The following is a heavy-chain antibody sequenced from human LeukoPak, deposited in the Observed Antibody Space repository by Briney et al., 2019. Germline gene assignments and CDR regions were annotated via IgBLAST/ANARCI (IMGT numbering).Heavy chain of an antibody. J-gene: IGHJ4*02. CDR1: GFTVSSNY. CDR2: IKKDGSEK. D-gene: IGHD5-18*01. V-gene: IGHV3-7*01. CDR3: ARHLSGITGYTYGRGIDY. Sequence: GGSLRLSCAASGFTVSSNYMSWVRQAPGKGLEWVANIKKDGSEKYYVDSVKGRFTISRDNAKTSLYLQMNSLRAEDTAVYYCARHLSGITGYTYGRGIDYWGQGTLVTVSS.